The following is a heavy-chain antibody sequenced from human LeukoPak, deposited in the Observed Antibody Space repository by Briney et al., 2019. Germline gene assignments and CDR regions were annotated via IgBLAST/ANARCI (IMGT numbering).Heavy chain of an antibody. CDR1: GFTFSSYS. CDR3: ASTPNFWSGYYEASSQSVY. D-gene: IGHD3-3*01. CDR2: ISSSSSSTI. J-gene: IGHJ4*02. V-gene: IGHV3-48*01. Sequence: PGGSLRLSCAASGFTFSSYSMNWVRQAPGKGLEWVSYISSSSSSTIYYADSVKGRFTISRDNAKNSLYLQMNSLRAEDTAVYYCASTPNFWSGYYEASSQSVYWGQGTLVTVSS.